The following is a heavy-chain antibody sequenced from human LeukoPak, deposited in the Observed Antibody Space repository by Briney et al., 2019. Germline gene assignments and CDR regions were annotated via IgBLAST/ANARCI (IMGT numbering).Heavy chain of an antibody. CDR1: GFTFSTYE. J-gene: IGHJ6*04. D-gene: IGHD3-10*02. CDR3: AELGITMIGGV. Sequence: GGSLRLSCAASGFTFSTYEMDWVRQAPGKGLEWISYIDSNSRTIHYADSVRGRFTISRDNAKNSLFLQMNSLRAEDTAVYYCAELGITMIGGVWGKGTTVTISS. CDR2: IDSNSRTI. V-gene: IGHV3-48*03.